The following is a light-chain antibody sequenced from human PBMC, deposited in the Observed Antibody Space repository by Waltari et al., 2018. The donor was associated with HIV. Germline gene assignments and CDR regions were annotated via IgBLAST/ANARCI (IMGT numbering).Light chain of an antibody. CDR1: SNDVGAYDY. CDR2: EVT. V-gene: IGLV2-8*01. CDR3: TSYVDNYVVF. J-gene: IGLJ2*01. Sequence: QSALTQPPSASGSPGQSVTISCTGTSNDVGAYDYVSWYQQHPGRAPKLLISEVTKRPSGVPDRFSGSKSGNTASLTVSGLQAEDDGHYYCTSYVDNYVVFFGGGTKLTVL.